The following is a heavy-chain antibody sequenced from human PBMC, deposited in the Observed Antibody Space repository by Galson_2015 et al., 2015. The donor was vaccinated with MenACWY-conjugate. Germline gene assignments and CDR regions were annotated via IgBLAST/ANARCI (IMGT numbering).Heavy chain of an antibody. CDR1: GFTFSNSA. J-gene: IGHJ6*03. Sequence: SLRLSCAASGFTFSNSAMNWVRQAPGKGLEWVLGIRTITGSTYYADSVKGRFTISRDQSKNTLNLQMNSLRADDTAVYFCARGGSASNVYYLVDVWGKGTTVTVSS. D-gene: IGHD3-16*01. CDR3: ARGGSASNVYYLVDV. V-gene: IGHV3-23*01. CDR2: IRTITGST.